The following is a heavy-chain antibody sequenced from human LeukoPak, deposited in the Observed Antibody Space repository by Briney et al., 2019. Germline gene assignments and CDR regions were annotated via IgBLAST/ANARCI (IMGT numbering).Heavy chain of an antibody. CDR3: AKGGYCSSTSCYVGWFDP. Sequence: GGSLRLSCAASGFTFNIYAMAWVRQAPGKGLEWVSAINGGDSYTFYADSVKGRFTISRDDSRNTLSLQMNSLRAEDTAVYYCAKGGYCSSTSCYVGWFDPWGQGTLVTVSS. V-gene: IGHV3-23*01. D-gene: IGHD2-2*01. CDR2: INGGDSYT. J-gene: IGHJ5*02. CDR1: GFTFNIYA.